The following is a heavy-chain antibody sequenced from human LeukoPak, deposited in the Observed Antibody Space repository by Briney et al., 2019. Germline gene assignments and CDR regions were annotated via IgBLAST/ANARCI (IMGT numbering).Heavy chain of an antibody. CDR1: GFTFSNAW. CDR2: IKSKTDGGTT. J-gene: IGHJ2*01. Sequence: GGSLRLSCAASGFTFSNAWMSWVRQAPGKGLEWVGRIKSKTDGGTTDYAAPVKGRFTISRDDSKNTLYLQMNSLKTEDTAVYYCTTGEVPVVVVAATPNWYFDLWGRGTLVTVSS. CDR3: TTGEVPVVVVAATPNWYFDL. V-gene: IGHV3-15*01. D-gene: IGHD2-15*01.